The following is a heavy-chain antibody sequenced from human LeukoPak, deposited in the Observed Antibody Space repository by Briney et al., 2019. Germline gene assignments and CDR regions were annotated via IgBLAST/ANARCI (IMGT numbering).Heavy chain of an antibody. CDR1: GYTFTGYY. CDR3: TREDY. J-gene: IGHJ4*02. CDR2: IHPNNGDT. Sequence: ASVKVSCKASGYTFTGYYLHWVRQAPGQGLEWMGWIHPNNGDTHYAQKFQGRVTMTRDTSISTAYMELTRLTSDETFLDYCTREDYWGQGTLVTVSS. V-gene: IGHV1-2*02.